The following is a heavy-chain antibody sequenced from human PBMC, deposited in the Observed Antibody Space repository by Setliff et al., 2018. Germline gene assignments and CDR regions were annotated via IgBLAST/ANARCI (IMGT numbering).Heavy chain of an antibody. J-gene: IGHJ4*02. CDR1: GYTLSNSI. CDR2: ISPHTGKT. V-gene: IGHV1-18*01. Sequence: ASVKVSCKASGYTLSNSILSWVRQAPGQGLEWVGWISPHTGKTYFAQKLQGRVTMTTDTSTSTAYMEVKSLTSDDTAVYYCARLVRYCTRTSCQRTPGAEYWGQGTLVTVSS. D-gene: IGHD2-2*01. CDR3: ARLVRYCTRTSCQRTPGAEY.